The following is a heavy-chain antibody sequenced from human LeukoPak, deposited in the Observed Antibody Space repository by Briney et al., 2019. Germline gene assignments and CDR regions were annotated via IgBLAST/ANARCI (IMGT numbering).Heavy chain of an antibody. V-gene: IGHV4-34*01. D-gene: IGHD6-13*01. Sequence: GSLRLSCAASGFTFSSHAMGWVRQPPGKGLEWIGEINHSGSTNYNPSLRSRVTISVDTSKNQFSLKLSSVTAADTAVYYCARLAAAGGGWGQGTLVTVSS. J-gene: IGHJ4*02. CDR1: GFTFSSHA. CDR3: ARLAAAGGG. CDR2: INHSGST.